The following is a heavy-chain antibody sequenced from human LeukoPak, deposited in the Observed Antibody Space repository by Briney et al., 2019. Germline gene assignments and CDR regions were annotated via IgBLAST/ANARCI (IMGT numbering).Heavy chain of an antibody. D-gene: IGHD6-19*01. CDR3: AREGSSGPLDY. CDR2: MYNSGSA. J-gene: IGHJ4*02. V-gene: IGHV4-59*01. CDR1: GSXISSYY. Sequence: SETLSLTCTVSGSXISSYYWSWIREPPGKGLEWIGYMYNSGSANYNPSLKSRVTISVDTSKNQFSLKLSSVTAADTAVYYCAREGSSGPLDYWGQGTLVTVSS.